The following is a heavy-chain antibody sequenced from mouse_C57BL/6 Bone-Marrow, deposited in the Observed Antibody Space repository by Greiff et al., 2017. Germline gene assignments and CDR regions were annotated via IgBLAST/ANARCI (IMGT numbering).Heavy chain of an antibody. J-gene: IGHJ3*01. CDR2: IYPGDGDT. D-gene: IGHD2-10*02. Sequence: QVQLQQSGPELVKPGASVKISCKASGYAFSSSWMNWVKQRPGKGLEWIGRIYPGDGDTNYNGKFKGKATLTADKSSSTAYMQLRRLTSEDSAVSFCARVWYFAVWGTGTLVTVSA. CDR1: GYAFSSSW. V-gene: IGHV1-82*01. CDR3: ARVWYFAV.